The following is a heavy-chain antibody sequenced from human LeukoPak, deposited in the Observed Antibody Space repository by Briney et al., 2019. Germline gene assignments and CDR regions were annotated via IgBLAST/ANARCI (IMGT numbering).Heavy chain of an antibody. CDR3: ARANALYCSSTSCLFDY. CDR1: GYTFTDYY. V-gene: IGHV1-2*02. CDR2: INPNSGGT. J-gene: IGHJ4*02. D-gene: IGHD2-2*01. Sequence: ASVKVSCKASGYTFTDYYIHWVRQAPGQGLEWMAWINPNSGGTYYAQNFHDRITLTRDTSISTAYMELSRLRSADTAIYYCARANALYCSSTSCLFDYWGQGTLVTVSS.